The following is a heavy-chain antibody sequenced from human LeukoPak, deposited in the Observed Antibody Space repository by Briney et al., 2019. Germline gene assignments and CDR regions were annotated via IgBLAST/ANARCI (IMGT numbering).Heavy chain of an antibody. CDR2: IYYSGGT. D-gene: IGHD3-22*01. CDR1: GGSISSSSYY. Sequence: SEPLSLTCTVSGGSISSSSYYWGWIRQPPGKGLEWIGSIYYSGGTYYNPSLKSRVTISVDTSKNQFSLKLSSVTAADTAVYYCASLDYYDSSGPRISLDYWGQGTLVTVSS. V-gene: IGHV4-39*01. J-gene: IGHJ4*02. CDR3: ASLDYYDSSGPRISLDY.